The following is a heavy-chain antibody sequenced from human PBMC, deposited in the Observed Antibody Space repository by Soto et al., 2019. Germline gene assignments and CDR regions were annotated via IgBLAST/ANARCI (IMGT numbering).Heavy chain of an antibody. D-gene: IGHD6-19*01. J-gene: IGHJ6*02. CDR1: GYTFTTSG. CDR3: ARPPAIAVAGLPWDYGMDV. CDR2: FSTYNGKT. V-gene: IGHV1-18*01. Sequence: ASVKVSCKASGYTFTTSGISWVRQAPRQGLEWMGWFSTYNGKTSYAQKLQGRVTMTTDSSTSTAYMELRSLRSDDTAVYYCARPPAIAVAGLPWDYGMDVWGQGTTVPVSS.